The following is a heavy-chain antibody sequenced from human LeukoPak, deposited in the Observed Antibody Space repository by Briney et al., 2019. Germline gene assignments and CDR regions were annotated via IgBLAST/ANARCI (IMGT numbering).Heavy chain of an antibody. V-gene: IGHV3-74*01. D-gene: IGHD2-15*01. Sequence: GGSLRLSFAASVFTFSSYLMHWVRQAPWKGLVWVSRINSDGSSTSYADSVKGRFTISRDNAKNTLYLQMNSLRAEDTAVYYCAREVDRDYSRFDPWGQGTLVTVSS. CDR2: INSDGSST. CDR1: VFTFSSYL. J-gene: IGHJ5*02. CDR3: AREVDRDYSRFDP.